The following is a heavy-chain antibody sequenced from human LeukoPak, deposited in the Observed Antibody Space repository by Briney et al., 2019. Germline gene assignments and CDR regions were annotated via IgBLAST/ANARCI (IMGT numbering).Heavy chain of an antibody. V-gene: IGHV4-4*07. CDR2: IYTTGRT. D-gene: IGHD3-16*02. CDR1: GGSINSYW. Sequence: SETLSLTCSVSGGSINSYWWTWVRQPAGKGLEFIGRIYTTGRTNYNPSLKSRVSMSVDTSKNKFSLELRSVSAADTAVYFCARGGYTISSLIFDYWGQGGLV. J-gene: IGHJ4*02. CDR3: ARGGYTISSLIFDY.